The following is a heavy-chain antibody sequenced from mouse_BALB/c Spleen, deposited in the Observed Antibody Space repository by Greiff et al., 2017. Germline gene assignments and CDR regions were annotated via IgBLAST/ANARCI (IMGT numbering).Heavy chain of an antibody. CDR2: IWAGGST. CDR1: GFSLTSYG. V-gene: IGHV2-9*02. D-gene: IGHD1-1*01. CDR3: AREEGSRGWYFDV. J-gene: IGHJ1*01. Sequence: QVQLKQSGPGLVAPSQSLSITCTVSGFSLTSYGVHWVRQPPGKGLEWLGVIWAGGSTNYNSALMSRLSISKDNSKSQVFLKMNSLQTDDTAMYYCAREEGSRGWYFDVWGAGTTVTVSS.